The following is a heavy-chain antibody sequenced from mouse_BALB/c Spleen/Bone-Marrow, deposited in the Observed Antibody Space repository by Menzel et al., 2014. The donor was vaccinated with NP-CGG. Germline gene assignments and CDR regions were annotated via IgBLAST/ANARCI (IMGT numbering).Heavy chain of an antibody. CDR2: IDPYYGGT. Sequence: VQLKESVSELEKPGASVKISCKASGYSYTGYNMNWVKQSNGKSLEWIGNIDPYYGGTSYNQKFKGKATLTVDKSSSTAYMQLKSLTSEDSAVYYCARYGNYGFDYWGQGTTLTVSS. CDR3: ARYGNYGFDY. V-gene: IGHV1-39*01. CDR1: GYSYTGYN. D-gene: IGHD2-10*02. J-gene: IGHJ2*01.